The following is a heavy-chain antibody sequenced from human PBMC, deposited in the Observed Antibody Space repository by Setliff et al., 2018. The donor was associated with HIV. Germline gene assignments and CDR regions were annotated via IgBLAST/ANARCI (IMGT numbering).Heavy chain of an antibody. Sequence: GGSLRLSCAASGFTVSRYYMSWVRQAPGKGLEWVSGISGSGGSTYYADSVKGRFTISRDNSKNTLYLQMNSLRAEDTAVYYCAKDPRGYNYGFPDFDYWGQGTLVTVSS. CDR1: GFTVSRYY. D-gene: IGHD5-18*01. V-gene: IGHV3-23*01. J-gene: IGHJ4*02. CDR3: AKDPRGYNYGFPDFDY. CDR2: ISGSGGST.